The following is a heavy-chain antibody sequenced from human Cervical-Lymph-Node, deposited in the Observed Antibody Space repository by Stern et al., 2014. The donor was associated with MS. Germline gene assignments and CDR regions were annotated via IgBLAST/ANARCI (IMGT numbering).Heavy chain of an antibody. Sequence: VQLVESGGGVVQPGRSLRLSCAASGFPFRTYAMHWVRQAPGNGLEWLTVISYDGSTKYYADSVKSRFTISRDNSKNTLYLQMNSLRVEDTAMYYCARAPGDYELDHWGQGTLITVSS. V-gene: IGHV3-30-3*01. CDR3: ARAPGDYELDH. J-gene: IGHJ4*02. CDR1: GFPFRTYA. CDR2: ISYDGSTK. D-gene: IGHD3-22*01.